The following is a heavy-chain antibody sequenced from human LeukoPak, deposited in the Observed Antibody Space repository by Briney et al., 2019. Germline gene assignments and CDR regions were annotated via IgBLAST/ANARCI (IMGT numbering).Heavy chain of an antibody. CDR2: ISSSSSHI. Sequence: PGGSLRLSCAASGFTFSIYSMNWVRQAPGKGLEWVSCISSSSSHIYYSDSVKGRFTISRDNAKNSLYLQMNSRTAEDTAVYFCARDLRGLDAFDIWGQGTMVTVSS. CDR3: ARDLRGLDAFDI. CDR1: GFTFSIYS. V-gene: IGHV3-21*01. J-gene: IGHJ3*02.